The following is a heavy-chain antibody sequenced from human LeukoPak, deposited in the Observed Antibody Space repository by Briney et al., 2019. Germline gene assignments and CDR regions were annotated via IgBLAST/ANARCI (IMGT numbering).Heavy chain of an antibody. J-gene: IGHJ3*02. V-gene: IGHV1-18*01. D-gene: IGHD6-13*01. Sequence: ASVKVSCKASGYTFTSYGISWVRQAPGQGLEWMGWISAYNGNTNYAQKLQGRVTMTRDTSTSTVYMELSSLRSEDTAVYYCAKEGIGAFDIWGQGTMVTVSS. CDR2: ISAYNGNT. CDR3: AKEGIGAFDI. CDR1: GYTFTSYG.